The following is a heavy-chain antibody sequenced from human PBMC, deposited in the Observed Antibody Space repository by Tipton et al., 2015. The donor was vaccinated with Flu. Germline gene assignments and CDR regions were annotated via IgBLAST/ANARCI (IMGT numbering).Heavy chain of an antibody. CDR3: ARGPLPDSNWYNGMDV. D-gene: IGHD6-13*01. CDR1: GFTFSSYD. CDR2: IGTSGDT. V-gene: IGHV3-13*01. Sequence: SLRLSCEASGFTFSSYDMHWVRQTAGKGLEWVSGIGTSGDTYYAGSVKGRFTISRENAKNFLYVQMNSLRAGDTAVYYCARGPLPDSNWYNGMDVWGQGTTVTVSS. J-gene: IGHJ6*02.